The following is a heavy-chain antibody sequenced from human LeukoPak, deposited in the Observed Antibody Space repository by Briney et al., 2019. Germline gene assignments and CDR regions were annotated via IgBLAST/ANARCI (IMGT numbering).Heavy chain of an antibody. CDR2: IYYSGST. J-gene: IGHJ4*02. Sequence: PSETLSLTCTASGGSISSSSYYWGWIRQPPGKGLEWIGSIYYSGSTYYNPSLKSRVTISVDTSKNQFSLKLSSVTAADTAVYYCARRGYSGSYYPRKTFDYWGQGTLVTVSS. CDR3: ARRGYSGSYYPRKTFDY. CDR1: GGSISSSSYY. V-gene: IGHV4-39*07. D-gene: IGHD1-26*01.